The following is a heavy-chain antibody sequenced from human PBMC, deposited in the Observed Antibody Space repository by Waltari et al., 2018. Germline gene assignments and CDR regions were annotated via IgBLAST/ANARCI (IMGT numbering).Heavy chain of an antibody. CDR1: GYSISSGYY. D-gene: IGHD3-22*01. V-gene: IGHV4-38-2*02. J-gene: IGHJ4*02. CDR3: VRDDSSGYYQGFDY. CDR2: IYHSGST. Sequence: QVQLQESGPGLVKPSETLSITCAVSGYSISSGYYWGWIRQPPGKGLEWIGSIYHSGSTYYNPSLKSRVTISEDTSKNQFSLKLSSVTAADTAVYYCVRDDSSGYYQGFDYWGQGTLVTVSS.